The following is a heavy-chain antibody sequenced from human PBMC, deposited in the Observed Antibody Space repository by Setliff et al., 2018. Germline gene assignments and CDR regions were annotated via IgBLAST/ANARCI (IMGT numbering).Heavy chain of an antibody. Sequence: SVKVSCKASGGTFSSYAISWVRQAPGQGLEWMGGIIPIFGTANYAQKFQGRATITADESTSTAYMELSSLRSEDTAVYYCARDFFGDVLRYFDWPTDYYGMDVWGQGTTVTVSS. J-gene: IGHJ6*02. CDR3: ARDFFGDVLRYFDWPTDYYGMDV. D-gene: IGHD3-9*01. V-gene: IGHV1-69*13. CDR2: IIPIFGTA. CDR1: GGTFSSYA.